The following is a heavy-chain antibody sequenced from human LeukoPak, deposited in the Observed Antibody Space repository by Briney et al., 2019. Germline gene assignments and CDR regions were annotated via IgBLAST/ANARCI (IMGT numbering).Heavy chain of an antibody. CDR3: ARDATTHTISWYDDAFDI. CDR2: ISGSGTTI. V-gene: IGHV3-48*03. D-gene: IGHD6-13*01. CDR1: GFSFSSYE. J-gene: IGHJ3*02. Sequence: GGSLSLSCAASGFSFSSYEMNWVRQAPGKGLEWVSYISGSGTTIYYADSVKGRFTISRDNAENSLYLQMNSLRAEDTAVYYYARDATTHTISWYDDAFDIWGHGTMVTVSS.